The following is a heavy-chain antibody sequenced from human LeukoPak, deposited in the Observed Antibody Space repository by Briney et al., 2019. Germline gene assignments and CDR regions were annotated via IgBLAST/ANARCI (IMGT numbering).Heavy chain of an antibody. Sequence: PSETLSLTCTVSGVSISSGDYYWSWIRQPPGKGLEWIGYIYYSGSTYYNPSLKSRVTISVDTSKNQFSLKLSSVTAADTAVYYCASLITIFGVVIPPAAFDIWGQGTMVTVSS. CDR3: ASLITIFGVVIPPAAFDI. V-gene: IGHV4-30-4*08. J-gene: IGHJ3*02. CDR1: GVSISSGDYY. CDR2: IYYSGST. D-gene: IGHD3-3*01.